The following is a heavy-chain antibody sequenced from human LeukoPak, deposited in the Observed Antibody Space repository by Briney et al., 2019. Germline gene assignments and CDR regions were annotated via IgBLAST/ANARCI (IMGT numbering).Heavy chain of an antibody. CDR1: GGSISSYY. CDR2: IYYRGST. Sequence: PSETLSLTCTVPGGSISSYYWSWIRQPPGKGLEWIGYIYYRGSTSYNPSLKSRVTISVDTSKNQFSLKLSSVTAADTAVYFCARVPYYYDSSGAFDVWGLGTMVTVSS. V-gene: IGHV4-59*01. J-gene: IGHJ3*01. D-gene: IGHD3-22*01. CDR3: ARVPYYYDSSGAFDV.